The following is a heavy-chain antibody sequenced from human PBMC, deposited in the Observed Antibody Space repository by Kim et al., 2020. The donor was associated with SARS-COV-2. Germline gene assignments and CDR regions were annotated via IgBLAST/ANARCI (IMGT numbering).Heavy chain of an antibody. CDR1: GFTFSGYA. J-gene: IGHJ4*02. D-gene: IGHD3-10*01. Sequence: GGSLRLSCAASGFTFSGYAMSWVRQAPVKGLEWVSVISGGGGSTSYADSVKGRFTISRDNSKNTQYLQMNSPRTEDTAVYYCARRHGSGSYYFDYWGQGTLVTVSS. CDR3: ARRHGSGSYYFDY. V-gene: IGHV3-23*01. CDR2: ISGGGGST.